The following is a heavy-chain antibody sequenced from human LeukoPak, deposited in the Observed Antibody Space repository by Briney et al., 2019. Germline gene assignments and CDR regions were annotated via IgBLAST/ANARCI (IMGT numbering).Heavy chain of an antibody. D-gene: IGHD3-16*01. J-gene: IGHJ4*02. V-gene: IGHV1-2*02. Sequence: ASVKVSCKGAGYTFTGYDMHWVRQAPGQGLEWMAWINPNSGATNYAQKFQGRVTVTRDTSISTAYMGLSSLESHDTAVYYCARNLMTTTTWDFDYWGQGTLVSVSS. CDR3: ARNLMTTTTWDFDY. CDR2: INPNSGAT. CDR1: GYTFTGYD.